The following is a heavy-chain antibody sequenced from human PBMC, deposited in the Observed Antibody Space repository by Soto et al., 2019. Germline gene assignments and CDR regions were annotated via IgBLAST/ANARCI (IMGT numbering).Heavy chain of an antibody. CDR2: IRDTGDIT. D-gene: IGHD3-10*01. CDR1: GFTFSDYS. V-gene: IGHV3-23*01. J-gene: IGHJ6*02. CDR3: AKGGRFYGLDV. Sequence: PGGSLRLSCAASGFTFSDYSMTWVRQAPGKGLEWVSVIRDTGDITYYADSVKGRFTSSRDNSKHTLDLQMNSLRAEDTAVYYCAKGGRFYGLDVWGQGTTVTV.